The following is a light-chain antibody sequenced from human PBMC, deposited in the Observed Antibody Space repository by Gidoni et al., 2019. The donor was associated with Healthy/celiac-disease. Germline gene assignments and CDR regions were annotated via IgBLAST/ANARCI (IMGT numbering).Light chain of an antibody. V-gene: IGKV3-15*01. Sequence: QSPRLLIYGASTRATGIPARFSGSGSGTEFTLTISSLQSADFAVYYCQQYNNLYTFGQGTKLEIK. J-gene: IGKJ2*01. CDR2: GAS. CDR3: QQYNNLYT.